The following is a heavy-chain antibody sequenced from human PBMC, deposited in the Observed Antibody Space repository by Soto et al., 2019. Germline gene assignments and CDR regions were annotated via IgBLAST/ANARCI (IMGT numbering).Heavy chain of an antibody. V-gene: IGHV4-39*01. CDR3: ARDYYDSSDYTTNWFDP. Sequence: PSETLSLTCTVSGGSISNSRYYWAWIRQPPGKGLEWIGSIYHTGNTYYKPSLRSRVTISVDTSKNQFSLKLTSVTAADTAVYYCARDYYDSSDYTTNWFDPWGQGTLVTFSS. D-gene: IGHD3-22*01. J-gene: IGHJ5*02. CDR1: GGSISNSRYY. CDR2: IYHTGNT.